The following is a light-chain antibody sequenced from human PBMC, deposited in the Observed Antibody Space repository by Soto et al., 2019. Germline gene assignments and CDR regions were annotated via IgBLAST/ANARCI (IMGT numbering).Light chain of an antibody. V-gene: IGKV3-15*01. J-gene: IGKJ5*01. Sequence: EIVMTQSPATLSVSPGDSATLSCRASESVTSSLAWYQQKPGQPPRLLIYAASTRATDVPARFSGGGSETEFTLTISSLQSEDFAVYYCQQYHNWPITFGQGTRLEIK. CDR1: ESVTSS. CDR3: QQYHNWPIT. CDR2: AAS.